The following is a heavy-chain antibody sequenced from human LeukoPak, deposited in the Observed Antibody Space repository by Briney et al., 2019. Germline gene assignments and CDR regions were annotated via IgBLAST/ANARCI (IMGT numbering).Heavy chain of an antibody. V-gene: IGHV1-2*02. CDR3: ARSRVFSSLIVVVPAAKVNWFDP. Sequence: EASVKVSCKASGYTFTGYYMHWVRQAPGQGLEWMGWINPNSGGTNYAQKFQGRVTMTRDTSISTAYMELSRLRSDDTAVYYCARSRVFSSLIVVVPAAKVNWFDPWGQGTLVTVSS. CDR2: INPNSGGT. J-gene: IGHJ5*02. CDR1: GYTFTGYY. D-gene: IGHD2-2*01.